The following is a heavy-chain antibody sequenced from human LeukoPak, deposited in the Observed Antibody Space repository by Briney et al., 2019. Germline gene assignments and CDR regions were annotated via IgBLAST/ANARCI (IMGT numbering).Heavy chain of an antibody. CDR3: ARVFRGAVTSNWFDP. J-gene: IGHJ5*02. CDR2: ISSSGKS. V-gene: IGHV4-59*01. CDR1: GDSISDFY. Sequence: SETLSLTCTVSGDSISDFYWTWIRQTPGKGLEWIGFISSSGKSNYSPSLESRVSFSLDTSKSQFSLSLKSVTAADTAVYYCARVFRGAVTSNWFDPWGQGILVTVSS. D-gene: IGHD3-3*01.